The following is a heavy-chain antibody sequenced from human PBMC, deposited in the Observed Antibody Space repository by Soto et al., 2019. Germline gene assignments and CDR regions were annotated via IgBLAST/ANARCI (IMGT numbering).Heavy chain of an antibody. CDR2: IKSKTDGGTT. J-gene: IGHJ4*02. Sequence: GGSLRLSCAASGFTFSNAWMSWVRQAPGKGLEWVGRIKSKTDGGTTDYAAPVKGRFTISRDDSKNTLYLQMNSLKTEDTAVNYCTTGIVVVPAVIHWGQGTLVTVSS. CDR3: TTGIVVVPAVIH. V-gene: IGHV3-15*01. D-gene: IGHD2-2*01. CDR1: GFTFSNAW.